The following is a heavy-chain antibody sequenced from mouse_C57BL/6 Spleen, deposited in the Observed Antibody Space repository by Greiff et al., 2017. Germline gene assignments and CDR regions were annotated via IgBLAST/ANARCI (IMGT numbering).Heavy chain of an antibody. CDR3: ARSWYYGSSSYYYAMDY. D-gene: IGHD1-1*01. J-gene: IGHJ4*01. CDR1: GYTFTDYY. V-gene: IGHV1-84*01. CDR2: IYPGSGNT. Sequence: VQLQQSGPELVKPGASVKISCKASGYTFTDYYINWVKQRPGQGLEWIGWIYPGSGNTKYNEKFKGKATLTVNTSASTAYMQLSSLTSEDSAVYFCARSWYYGSSSYYYAMDYWGQGTSVTVSS.